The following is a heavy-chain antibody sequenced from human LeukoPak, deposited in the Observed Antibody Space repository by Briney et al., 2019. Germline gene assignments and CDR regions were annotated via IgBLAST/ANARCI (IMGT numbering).Heavy chain of an antibody. V-gene: IGHV4-59*01. Sequence: PSETLSLTCTVSGGSISSYYWSWIRQPPGKGLEWIGYIYYSGSTNYNPSLKSRVTISVDTSKNQFSLKLSSVTAADTAVYYCARGLHYYDSSGYYYYYFDYWGQGTLVTVSS. CDR2: IYYSGST. D-gene: IGHD3-22*01. CDR1: GGSISSYY. CDR3: ARGLHYYDSSGYYYYYFDY. J-gene: IGHJ4*02.